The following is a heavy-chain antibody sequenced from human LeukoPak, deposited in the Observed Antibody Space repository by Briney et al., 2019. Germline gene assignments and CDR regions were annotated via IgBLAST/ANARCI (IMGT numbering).Heavy chain of an antibody. CDR2: IKQDGSEK. J-gene: IGHJ6*03. CDR3: ARDRVSFCGGGCYSGSYYYMDV. CDR1: GFTFSSYW. V-gene: IGHV3-7*01. D-gene: IGHD2-21*02. Sequence: PGGSLRLSCAASGFTFSSYWMSWVRQAPGKGLEWVANIKQDGSEKYYVDTVKGRFTISRDNAKNSLYLQMNSLRAEDTAVYYCARDRVSFCGGGCYSGSYYYMDVWGKGTTVTVSS.